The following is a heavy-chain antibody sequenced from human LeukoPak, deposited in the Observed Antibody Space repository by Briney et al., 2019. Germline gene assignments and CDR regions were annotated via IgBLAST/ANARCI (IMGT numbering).Heavy chain of an antibody. CDR3: ARGGRYAYYDFWSGYTNWFDP. V-gene: IGHV4-31*03. J-gene: IGHJ5*02. CDR2: IYYSGST. D-gene: IGHD3-3*01. CDR1: GGSISSGGYY. Sequence: SETLSLTCTVSGGSISSGGYYWSWIRQHPGKGLEWIGYIYYSGSTYYNPSLKSRVTISVDTSKNQFSLELSSVTAADTAVYYCARGGRYAYYDFWSGYTNWFDPWGQGTLVTVSS.